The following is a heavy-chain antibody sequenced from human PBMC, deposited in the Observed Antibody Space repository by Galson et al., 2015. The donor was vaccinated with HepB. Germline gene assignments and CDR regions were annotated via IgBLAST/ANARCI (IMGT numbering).Heavy chain of an antibody. CDR1: GFTFSSYS. CDR2: ISSSSSTI. D-gene: IGHD3-22*01. J-gene: IGHJ6*02. Sequence: SLRLSCAASGFTFSSYSMNWVRQAPGKGLEWVSYISSSSSTIYYADSVKGRFTISRDNAKNSLYLQMNSLRDEDTAVYYCARGYYDSSGYYYYGMDVWGQGTTVTVS. V-gene: IGHV3-48*02. CDR3: ARGYYDSSGYYYYGMDV.